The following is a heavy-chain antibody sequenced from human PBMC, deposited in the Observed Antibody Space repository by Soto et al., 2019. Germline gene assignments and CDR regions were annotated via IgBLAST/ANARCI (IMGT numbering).Heavy chain of an antibody. CDR2: INVGNGYT. J-gene: IGHJ4*02. CDR3: ARGYYYGSGSDFDY. D-gene: IGHD3-10*01. V-gene: IGHV1-3*01. CDR1: GYTFTNYA. Sequence: QVQLVQSGAEGKKPGASVKVSCKASGYTFTNYAIHWVRQAPGQRLGWMGWINVGNGYTKYSQKFQGRVTITRDTSASTAYMELSSLRSEDTAVYYCARGYYYGSGSDFDYWGQGTLVTVSS.